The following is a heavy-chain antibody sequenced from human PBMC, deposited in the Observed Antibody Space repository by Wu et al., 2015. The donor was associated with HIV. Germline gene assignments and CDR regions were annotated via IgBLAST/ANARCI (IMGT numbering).Heavy chain of an antibody. V-gene: IGHV1-18*01. CDR2: ISAYNRNR. D-gene: IGHD6-13*01. Sequence: QVQLVQSGAEVTKPGSSVKIFCKPSGGTFSNYAISWVRQAPGQGLEWMGWISAYNRNRNYAQKFQGRLTMTTDTSTSTVYMEVTNLRSDDTAVYYCAKVGRAAQPLYHFDYWGQGTLVIVSS. CDR3: AKVGRAAQPLYHFDY. CDR1: GGTFSNYA. J-gene: IGHJ4*02.